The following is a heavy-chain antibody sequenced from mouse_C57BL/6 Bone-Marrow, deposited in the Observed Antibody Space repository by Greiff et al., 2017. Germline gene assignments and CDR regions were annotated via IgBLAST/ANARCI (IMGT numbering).Heavy chain of an antibody. V-gene: IGHV14-4*01. CDR1: GFNIKDDY. J-gene: IGHJ4*01. CDR3: TSLRGYAMDY. CDR2: IDPENGDT. Sequence: VQLQQSGAELVKPGASVKLSCTASGFNIKDDYMHWVKQRPEQGLEWIGWIDPENGDTEYASKFQGKATITADTSSNTAYLQLSSLTSEDTDVYYCTSLRGYAMDYWGQGTSVTVSA.